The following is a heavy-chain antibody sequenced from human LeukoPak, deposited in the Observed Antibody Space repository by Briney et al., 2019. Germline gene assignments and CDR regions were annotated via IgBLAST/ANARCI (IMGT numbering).Heavy chain of an antibody. J-gene: IGHJ4*02. D-gene: IGHD6-19*01. V-gene: IGHV3-23*01. Sequence: GGSLTLSCAASGFTFTTYAMSWVRQAPGKGLEWVSTVSGSGVSTYYADSVKGRFTISRDNSKNTLYLQMNSLRAEDTAVYYCANPVTDTLPNYWGQGTLVTVSS. CDR3: ANPVTDTLPNY. CDR1: GFTFTTYA. CDR2: VSGSGVST.